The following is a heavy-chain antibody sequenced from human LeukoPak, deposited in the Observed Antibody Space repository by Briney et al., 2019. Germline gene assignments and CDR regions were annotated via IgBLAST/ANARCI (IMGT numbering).Heavy chain of an antibody. Sequence: GGSLRLSCAASGFTVSSNYMSWVRQAPGKGLEWVSVIYSGGSTYYADSVKGRFTISRDNSKNTLYLQMNSLRAEDTAVYYCAREERLRWTAYWGQGTLVTVSS. CDR3: AREERLRWTAY. J-gene: IGHJ4*02. D-gene: IGHD4-23*01. CDR2: IYSGGST. CDR1: GFTVSSNY. V-gene: IGHV3-53*01.